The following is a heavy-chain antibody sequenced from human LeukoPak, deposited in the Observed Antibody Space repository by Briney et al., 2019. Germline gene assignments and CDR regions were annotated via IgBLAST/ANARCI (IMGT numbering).Heavy chain of an antibody. CDR1: GFTFSSYG. D-gene: IGHD3-10*01. V-gene: IGHV3-30*02. CDR2: IRYDGSNK. J-gene: IGHJ3*02. Sequence: PGGSLRLSCAASGFTFSSYGMHWVRQAPGKGLEWVAFIRYDGSNKYYADSAKGRFTISRDNSKNTLYLQMNSLRAEDTAVYYCAKRGSYGSGSYNAFDIWGQGTMVTVSS. CDR3: AKRGSYGSGSYNAFDI.